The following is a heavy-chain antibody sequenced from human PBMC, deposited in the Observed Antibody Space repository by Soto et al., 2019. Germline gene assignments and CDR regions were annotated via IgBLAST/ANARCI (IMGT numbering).Heavy chain of an antibody. CDR3: ARGEWRITMGQGALSGMDV. J-gene: IGHJ6*02. D-gene: IGHD3-10*01. Sequence: QVQLQQWGAGLLKPSETLSLTCAVYGGSFSGYYWSWIRQPPGKGLEWIGEINHSASTNYNPSLKRRVTISEDTSKNQYSLKLSSVTAADTAVYYCARGEWRITMGQGALSGMDVWGQGTTVTVSS. CDR1: GGSFSGYY. V-gene: IGHV4-34*01. CDR2: INHSAST.